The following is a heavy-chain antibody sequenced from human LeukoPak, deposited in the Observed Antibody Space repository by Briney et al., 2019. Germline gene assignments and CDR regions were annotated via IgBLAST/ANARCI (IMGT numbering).Heavy chain of an antibody. V-gene: IGHV1-24*01. CDR3: APSIVVVPAKKIMSSYGRDV. D-gene: IGHD2-2*01. CDR1: GYTLTELS. J-gene: IGHJ6*04. CDR2: FDPEDGET. Sequence: ASVKVSCKVSGYTLTELSMHWVRQAPGKGLEWMGGFDPEDGETIYAQKFQGRVTMTEDTSTDTAYMELSSLRSEDTAVYYCAPSIVVVPAKKIMSSYGRDVGGKGPRVTVP.